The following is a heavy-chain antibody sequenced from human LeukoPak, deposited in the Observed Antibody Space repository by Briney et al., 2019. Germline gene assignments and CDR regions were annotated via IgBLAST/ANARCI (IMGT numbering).Heavy chain of an antibody. J-gene: IGHJ4*02. Sequence: PGGSLRLSCAASAFTFSNFDIFWVRQAPGKGLEWLSAISGSGSSTYYADSVKGRFTISRDNSKNTLYLQMNSLRAEDTALYYCAKEGSVNFYYFDFWGRGTPVTVSS. V-gene: IGHV3-23*01. CDR3: AKEGSVNFYYFDF. CDR1: AFTFSNFD. CDR2: ISGSGSST. D-gene: IGHD2/OR15-2a*01.